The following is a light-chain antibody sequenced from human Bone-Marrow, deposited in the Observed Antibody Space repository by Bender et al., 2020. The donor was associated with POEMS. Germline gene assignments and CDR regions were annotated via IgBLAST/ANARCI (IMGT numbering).Light chain of an antibody. CDR2: DVN. Sequence: QSALTQPASVSGSPGQSVTISCTGTRRDVGGYAYVSWYQQHPGKAPKLVIYDVNNRPSGISDRFSGSRSGNTASLTISGLLAEDEADYYCSSYTSGSTTYVFGTGTKVTVL. CDR1: RRDVGGYAY. J-gene: IGLJ1*01. CDR3: SSYTSGSTTYV. V-gene: IGLV2-14*03.